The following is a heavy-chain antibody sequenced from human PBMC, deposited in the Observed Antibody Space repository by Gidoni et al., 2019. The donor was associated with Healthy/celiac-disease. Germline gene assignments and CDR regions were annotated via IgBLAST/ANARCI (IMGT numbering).Heavy chain of an antibody. D-gene: IGHD4-17*01. CDR1: GFSLSTSGVG. CDR3: AHKVSVTYEGYCDY. Sequence: QITLKESGPTLVKPTQTLTLTCTCSGFSLSTSGVGVGWIRQPPGKALEWLALIYWNDDKRYSPSLKSRLTITKDTSKNQVVLTMTNMDPVDTATYYCAHKVSVTYEGYCDYWGQGTLVTVSS. J-gene: IGHJ4*02. CDR2: IYWNDDK. V-gene: IGHV2-5*01.